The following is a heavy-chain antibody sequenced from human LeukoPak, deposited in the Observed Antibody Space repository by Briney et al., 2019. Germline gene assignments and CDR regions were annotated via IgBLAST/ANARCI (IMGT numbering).Heavy chain of an antibody. V-gene: IGHV4-59*08. CDR1: GGSISSYY. Sequence: PSGTLSLTCTVSGGSISSYYWSWIRQPPGKGLEWIGYIYYSGSTNYNPSLKSRVTISIDTSKNQFSLKLSSVTAADTAVYYCARHVSNWNDGGLDYWGQGTLVTVSS. J-gene: IGHJ4*02. CDR2: IYYSGST. D-gene: IGHD1-20*01. CDR3: ARHVSNWNDGGLDY.